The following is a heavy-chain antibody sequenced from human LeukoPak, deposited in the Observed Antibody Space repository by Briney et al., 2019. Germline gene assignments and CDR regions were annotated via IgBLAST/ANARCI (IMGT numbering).Heavy chain of an antibody. Sequence: ASVKVSCKASGYTFTSYYMHWVGQAPGQGLEWMGIINPSGGSTSYAQKFQGRVTMTRDTSTSTVYMELSSLRSEDTAVYYCASAAAGPRTGTLFDYWGQGTLVTVSS. J-gene: IGHJ4*02. CDR3: ASAAAGPRTGTLFDY. D-gene: IGHD6-13*01. CDR2: INPSGGST. CDR1: GYTFTSYY. V-gene: IGHV1-46*01.